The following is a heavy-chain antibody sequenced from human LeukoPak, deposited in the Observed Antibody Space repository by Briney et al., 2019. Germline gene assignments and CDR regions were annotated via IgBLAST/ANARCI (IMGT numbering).Heavy chain of an antibody. V-gene: IGHV3-23*01. J-gene: IGHJ4*02. CDR2: ISGSSGST. D-gene: IGHD6-13*01. Sequence: PGGSERLPCAASRHIYSSYAMRWARHARGKAREGGSAISGSSGSTYYAASVKGRFTISRDNSKNTLYLQMNSLRAENTAVDYCAKDPREQQLVDYWGQGTLVTVSS. CDR3: AKDPREQQLVDY. CDR1: RHIYSSYA.